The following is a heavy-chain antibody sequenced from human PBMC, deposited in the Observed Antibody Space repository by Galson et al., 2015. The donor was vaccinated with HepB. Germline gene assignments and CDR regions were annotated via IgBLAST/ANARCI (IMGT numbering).Heavy chain of an antibody. D-gene: IGHD5-24*01. V-gene: IGHV4-31*03. CDR1: GGSISSGGYY. Sequence: TLSLTCTVSGGSISSGGYYWSWIRQHPGKGLEWIGYIYYSGSTYYNPSLKSRVTISVDTSKNQFSLKLSSVTAADTAVYYCARGVQMATIAPFWGYWGQGTLVTVSS. J-gene: IGHJ4*02. CDR3: ARGVQMATIAPFWGY. CDR2: IYYSGST.